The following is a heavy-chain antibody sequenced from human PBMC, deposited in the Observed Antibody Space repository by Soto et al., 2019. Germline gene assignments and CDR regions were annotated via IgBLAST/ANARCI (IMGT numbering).Heavy chain of an antibody. CDR1: PYSLTSYW. D-gene: IGHD6-13*01. CDR2: IYLGDSDT. Sequence: PGESLKISCKGPPYSLTSYWIAWVRQMPGNGLEWMGIIYLGDSDTRYSPSFQGQVTISADKSITTAYLQWSSLKASDTAMYYCARRTSSWSDTSGYGMDVWGQGTTVTVSS. V-gene: IGHV5-51*01. J-gene: IGHJ6*02. CDR3: ARRTSSWSDTSGYGMDV.